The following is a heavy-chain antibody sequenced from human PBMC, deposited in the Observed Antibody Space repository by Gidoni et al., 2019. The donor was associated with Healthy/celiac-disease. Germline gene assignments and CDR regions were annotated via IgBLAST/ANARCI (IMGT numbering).Heavy chain of an antibody. Sequence: EVQLVESGGGLVKSGGSWRLSCAASGFTFSSYTMNWVRQAPGKGLEWVSSISSSSSYIYYADSVKGRFTISRDNAKNSLYLQMSSLRAEDTAVYYCARDGKPFDYWGQGTLVTVSS. D-gene: IGHD1-26*01. J-gene: IGHJ4*02. CDR1: GFTFSSYT. V-gene: IGHV3-21*06. CDR2: ISSSSSYI. CDR3: ARDGKPFDY.